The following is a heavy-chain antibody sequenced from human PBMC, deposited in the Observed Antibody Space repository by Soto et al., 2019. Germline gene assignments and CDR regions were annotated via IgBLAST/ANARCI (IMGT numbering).Heavy chain of an antibody. V-gene: IGHV1-2*02. Sequence: ASVNVSCKASVYTFTSYGISWVRQSPGQGPEWLGWINPSSGGTKEAQEIRGRVTLTRYTSISAAYMELRRLTSADTAVYYCAKGGSSWTEWFDPWGQGTLVTVSS. D-gene: IGHD6-13*01. J-gene: IGHJ5*02. CDR1: VYTFTSYG. CDR3: AKGGSSWTEWFDP. CDR2: INPSSGGT.